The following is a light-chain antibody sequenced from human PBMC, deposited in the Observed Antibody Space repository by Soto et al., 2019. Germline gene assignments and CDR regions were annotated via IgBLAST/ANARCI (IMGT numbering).Light chain of an antibody. CDR3: QQRSNWPPIT. Sequence: EIVLTQPPATLSLSPGERATLSCRVSQSVSSYVAWYQQKPGQAPRLLIYDASNRATGIPARFSGSGSGTDFTLTISSLEPEDFAVYYCQQRSNWPPITFGQGTRLEI. CDR2: DAS. V-gene: IGKV3-11*01. CDR1: QSVSSY. J-gene: IGKJ5*01.